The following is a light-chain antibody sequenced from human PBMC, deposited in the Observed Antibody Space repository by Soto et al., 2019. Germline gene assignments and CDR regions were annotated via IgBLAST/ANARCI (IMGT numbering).Light chain of an antibody. CDR3: LKYYNFSWK. CDR2: AAS. Sequence: AIQITHSPSSLSASVVDRVAISFLASQDIRNTLAWYQQKPGEAPKLLIFAASNLQSGVPSRFSGSGSVTDFTLAITGLQPEDFATYYCLKYYNFSWKFGQGTKVAI. V-gene: IGKV1-6*01. CDR1: QDIRNT. J-gene: IGKJ1*01.